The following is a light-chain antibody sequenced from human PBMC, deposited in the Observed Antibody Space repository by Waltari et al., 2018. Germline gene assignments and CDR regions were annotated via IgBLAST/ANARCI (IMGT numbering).Light chain of an antibody. CDR2: EVS. CDR3: SSFTSSSVYV. V-gene: IGLV2-14*01. Sequence: QSALTQPASVSGSPGQSITISCTGTSSDVGGFNYVSWYQQHPGKAPKLMIYEVSNRPSGVSSTFSGSKSGNTASLTISGLQAEDESDYYCSSFTSSSVYVFGTGTKVTVL. CDR1: SSDVGGFNY. J-gene: IGLJ1*01.